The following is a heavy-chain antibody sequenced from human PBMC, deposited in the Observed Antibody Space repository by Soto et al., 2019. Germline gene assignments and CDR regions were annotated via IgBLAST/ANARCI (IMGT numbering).Heavy chain of an antibody. J-gene: IGHJ6*01. D-gene: IGHD1-26*01. CDR3: ALCGSHNKYYYYGVDV. CDR2: INHSGGT. Sequence: SETLSLTCAGYGGSFCGSYWSWIRKTPGKGLEWIGEINHSGGTNYNPSLKSRVTISVDTSKTQFSLKLSSVTAADTAVYYFALCGSHNKYYYYGVDVWGERTTLNV. V-gene: IGHV4-34*08. CDR1: GGSFCGSY.